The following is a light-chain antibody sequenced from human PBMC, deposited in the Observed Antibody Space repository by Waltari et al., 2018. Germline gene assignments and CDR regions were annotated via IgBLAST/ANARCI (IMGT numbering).Light chain of an antibody. CDR3: SSYTSSSTLV. CDR1: NSDVGGYNI. J-gene: IGLJ2*01. Sequence: QSALTQPASVSGSPGQSITISCTGTNSDVGGYNIVSWYQQHPGKAPKLMIYDVSNRPSGVSNRFSASKSGNTASLTISGLQAEDEADYYCSSYTSSSTLVFGGGTKLTVL. CDR2: DVS. V-gene: IGLV2-14*01.